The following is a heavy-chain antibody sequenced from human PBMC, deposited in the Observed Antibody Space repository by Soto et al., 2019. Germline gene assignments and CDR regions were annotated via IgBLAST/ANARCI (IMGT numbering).Heavy chain of an antibody. Sequence: GESLKISCNGAGYSCAGYWITWVRQKPGKGLEWMGRIDPSDSQTYYSPSFRGHVTISGTKSITTVFLQWSSLRASGTAMYYCARQIYDSDTGPNFQYYFDSWGQGTPVTVSS. V-gene: IGHV5-10-1*01. J-gene: IGHJ4*02. CDR1: GYSCAGYW. D-gene: IGHD3-22*01. CDR2: IDPSDSQT. CDR3: ARQIYDSDTGPNFQYYFDS.